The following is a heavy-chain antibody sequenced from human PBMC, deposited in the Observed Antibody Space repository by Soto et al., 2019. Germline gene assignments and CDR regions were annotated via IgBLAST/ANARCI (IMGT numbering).Heavy chain of an antibody. J-gene: IGHJ3*02. V-gene: IGHV3-7*01. CDR1: GFTFGSYW. D-gene: IGHD3-10*01. CDR3: AKYGSGNYGAYALDM. CDR2: INPGGREK. Sequence: EVQLVESGGGLVQPGGSLRLSCAPSGFTFGSYWMTWVRQAPGKGLEWVANINPGGREKNYVDSVRGRFSISRDDAEKSHHLQMNSLRVEDTAVYYCAKYGSGNYGAYALDMWGQGTMVTVSS.